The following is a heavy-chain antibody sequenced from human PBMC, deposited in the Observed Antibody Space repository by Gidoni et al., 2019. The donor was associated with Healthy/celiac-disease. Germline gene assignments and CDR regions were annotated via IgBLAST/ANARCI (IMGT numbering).Heavy chain of an antibody. D-gene: IGHD3-22*01. V-gene: IGHV5-51*01. CDR3: ASRGYYYDSSGYYYFDY. CDR1: GYSFTSYW. J-gene: IGHJ4*02. Sequence: EVQLVQSGAEVKKPGESLKICGKGSGYSFTSYWIGWGRQMPGKGLEWMGIIYPGDSDTRYSPSFQGQVTISADKSISTAYLQWSSLKASDTAMYYCASRGYYYDSSGYYYFDYWGQGTLVTVSS. CDR2: IYPGDSDT.